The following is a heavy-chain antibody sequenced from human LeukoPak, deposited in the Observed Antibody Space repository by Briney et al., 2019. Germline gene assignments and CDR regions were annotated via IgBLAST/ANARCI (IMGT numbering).Heavy chain of an antibody. D-gene: IGHD5-24*01. CDR1: GFTFSTFW. Sequence: GGSLRLSCAASGFTFSTFWMAWVRQAPGKGLEWVANIKPDGSAKYYVDSVEGRFTISRDNAKNTLYLQMDGLRAEDTAMYYCARVTHGLYYFDFWGQGTLVTVSS. J-gene: IGHJ4*02. V-gene: IGHV3-7*01. CDR2: IKPDGSAK. CDR3: ARVTHGLYYFDF.